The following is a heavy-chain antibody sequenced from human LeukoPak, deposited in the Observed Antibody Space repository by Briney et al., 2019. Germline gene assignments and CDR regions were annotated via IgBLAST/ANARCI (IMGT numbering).Heavy chain of an antibody. CDR3: ARDLYRELPDY. CDR1: GFTFSSYW. Sequence: GGSLRLSCAASGFTFSSYWMSWVRQAPGKGLEWVANIKQDGSEKYYVDSVKGRFTISRDNAKNSLHLQMNSLRAEDTAVYYCARDLYRELPDYWGQGTLVTVSS. D-gene: IGHD1-26*01. J-gene: IGHJ4*02. CDR2: IKQDGSEK. V-gene: IGHV3-7*01.